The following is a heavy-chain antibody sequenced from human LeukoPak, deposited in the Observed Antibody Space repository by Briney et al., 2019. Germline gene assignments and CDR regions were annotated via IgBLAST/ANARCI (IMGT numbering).Heavy chain of an antibody. V-gene: IGHV1-69*13. J-gene: IGHJ6*03. CDR3: ARDQGANDLLFRTYYMDV. CDR1: GGTFSSYA. Sequence: SVKVSCKASGGTFSSYAISWVRQAPGQGLEWMGGIIPIFGTANYAQKFQGRVTITADESTSTAYMELSSLRSEDTAVYYCARDQGANDLLFRTYYMDVWGKGTTVTVSS. D-gene: IGHD2-21*01. CDR2: IIPIFGTA.